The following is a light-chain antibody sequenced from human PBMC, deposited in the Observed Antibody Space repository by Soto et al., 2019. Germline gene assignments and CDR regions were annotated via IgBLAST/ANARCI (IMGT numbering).Light chain of an antibody. CDR1: QSVSRN. Sequence: EIVMTQSPATLSVSPGERATLSCRASQSVSRNIAWYQQKPGQAPRLLIPDASTRATGISVRFSGSGSGTELTLTISSLQSEDFAVYYCQQYNNWLWTFGQGTKVEIK. CDR3: QQYNNWLWT. J-gene: IGKJ1*01. CDR2: DAS. V-gene: IGKV3-15*01.